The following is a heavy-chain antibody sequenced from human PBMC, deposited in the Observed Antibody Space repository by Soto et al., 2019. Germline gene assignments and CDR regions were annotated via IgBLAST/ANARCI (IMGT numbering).Heavy chain of an antibody. Sequence: EVQLLESGGGLVQPGGSLRLSCAASGFTFSSYAMSWVRQAPGKRLEWVSVISGSGGSTYDADSVKGRFTISRDNSKNTLYLQMNSLRAEDTAVFYCARRSSGWYFDYWGQGTVVTVSS. CDR3: ARRSSGWYFDY. V-gene: IGHV3-23*01. J-gene: IGHJ4*02. CDR1: GFTFSSYA. CDR2: ISGSGGST. D-gene: IGHD6-19*01.